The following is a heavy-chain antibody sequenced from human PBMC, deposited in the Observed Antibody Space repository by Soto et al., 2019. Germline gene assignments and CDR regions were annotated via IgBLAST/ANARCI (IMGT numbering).Heavy chain of an antibody. J-gene: IGHJ4*02. D-gene: IGHD1-26*01. Sequence: QVQLVESGGGVVQPGRSLRLSCAASGFTFTTYAMHWVRQAPGKGLEWVALISYDGSKKYYADSVKSRFTISRENSKNTLYRQMTSLRAVDTAVYYCAKGGDAGGYYGGGYFDYWGQGTLVTVSS. CDR3: AKGGDAGGYYGGGYFDY. CDR2: ISYDGSKK. CDR1: GFTFTTYA. V-gene: IGHV3-30*18.